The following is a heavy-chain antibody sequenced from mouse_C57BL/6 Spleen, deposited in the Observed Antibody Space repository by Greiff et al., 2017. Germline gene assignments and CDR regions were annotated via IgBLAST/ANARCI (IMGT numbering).Heavy chain of an antibody. CDR1: GFTFSDYY. CDR2: INYDGSST. CDR3: ARGDDYAGWFAY. D-gene: IGHD2-4*01. Sequence: EVMLVESEGGLVQPGSSMKLSCTASGFTFSDYYMAWVRQVPEKGLEWVANINYDGSSTYYLDSLKSRFIISRDNAKNILYLQMSSLKSEDTATYYCARGDDYAGWFAYWGQGTLVTVSA. J-gene: IGHJ3*01. V-gene: IGHV5-16*01.